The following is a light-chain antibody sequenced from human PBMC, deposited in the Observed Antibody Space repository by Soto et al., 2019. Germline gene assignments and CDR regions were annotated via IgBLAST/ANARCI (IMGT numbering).Light chain of an antibody. Sequence: QSVLTQPASVSGAPRQSIAISCTGTSRAVGAYNSVSWYQQYPGKAHKLMIHDVTNRPSRVSDRFSGSKSGNTASLTISGLQAEDEADYYCSSYTSSSSYVFGSVTKVTVL. CDR1: SRAVGAYNS. J-gene: IGLJ1*01. CDR2: DVT. CDR3: SSYTSSSSYV. V-gene: IGLV2-14*01.